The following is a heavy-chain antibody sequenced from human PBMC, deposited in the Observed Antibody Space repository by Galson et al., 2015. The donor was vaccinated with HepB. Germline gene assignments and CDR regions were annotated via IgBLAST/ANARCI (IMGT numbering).Heavy chain of an antibody. J-gene: IGHJ4*02. D-gene: IGHD3-10*01. CDR1: GISFDSYA. CDR2: ISYDGGTT. Sequence: SLRLSCATSGISFDSYAMHWVRQAPGKGLEWMAVISYDGGTTFHADSVKGRFTISRDNSGKTLYLQMNSLRSDDTAIYYCAYGSGSYFLDSWGQGTLVTVYS. CDR3: AYGSGSYFLDS. V-gene: IGHV3-30*14.